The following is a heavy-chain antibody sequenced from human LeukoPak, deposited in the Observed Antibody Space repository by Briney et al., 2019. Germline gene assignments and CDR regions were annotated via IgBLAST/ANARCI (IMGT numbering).Heavy chain of an antibody. CDR3: ARDPYGGNSPEYFQH. V-gene: IGHV1-46*01. CDR2: INPSGGST. CDR1: GYTFTSYY. Sequence: ASVKVSCKSSGYTFTSYYMHWVRQAPGQGLEWMGIINPSGGSTSYAQKFQGRVTMTRDTSTSTVYMELSSLRSEDTAVYYCARDPYGGNSPEYFQHWGQGTLVTVSS. J-gene: IGHJ1*01. D-gene: IGHD4-23*01.